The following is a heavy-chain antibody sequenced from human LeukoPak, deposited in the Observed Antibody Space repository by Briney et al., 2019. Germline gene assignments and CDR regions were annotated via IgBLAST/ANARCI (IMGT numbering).Heavy chain of an antibody. D-gene: IGHD3-10*01. V-gene: IGHV4-4*09. CDR1: GGSISSYY. J-gene: IGHJ4*02. CDR3: ARRSYYGSGSYYYFDY. Sequence: SETLSLTCTVSGGSISSYYWSWIRQPPGKGLEWIGYIYTSGSTNYNPSLKSRVTISVDTSKKQFSLTLSSVTAADTAVYYCARRSYYGSGSYYYFDYWGQGTLVTVSS. CDR2: IYTSGST.